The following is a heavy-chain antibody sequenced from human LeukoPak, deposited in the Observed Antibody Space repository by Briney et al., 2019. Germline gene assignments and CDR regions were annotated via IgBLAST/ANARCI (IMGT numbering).Heavy chain of an antibody. V-gene: IGHV3-30-3*01. CDR2: ISYDGSNK. CDR1: GFTFSSYA. CDR3: ARGNGWFTMIVVASYYFDY. J-gene: IGHJ4*02. D-gene: IGHD3-22*01. Sequence: GGSLRLSCAASGFTFSSYAMHWVRQAPGKGLEWVAVISYDGSNKYYADSVKGRFTISRDNSKNTLYLQMNSLRAEDTAVYYCARGNGWFTMIVVASYYFDYWGQGTLVTVSS.